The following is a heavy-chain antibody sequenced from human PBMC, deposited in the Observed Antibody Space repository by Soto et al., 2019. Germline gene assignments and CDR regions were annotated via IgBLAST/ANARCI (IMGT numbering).Heavy chain of an antibody. J-gene: IGHJ4*02. D-gene: IGHD5-12*01. V-gene: IGHV4-4*02. CDR2: IYHSGST. CDR3: AGRGGYSGYEFYYFDY. Sequence: QVQLQESGPGLVKPSGTLSLTCAVSGGSISSSNWWSWVRQPPGKGLEWIGEIYHSGSTNYNPSLKSRVTISVDKSKNQFSLKLSSVTAADTAVYYWAGRGGYSGYEFYYFDYWGQGTLVTVSS. CDR1: GGSISSSNW.